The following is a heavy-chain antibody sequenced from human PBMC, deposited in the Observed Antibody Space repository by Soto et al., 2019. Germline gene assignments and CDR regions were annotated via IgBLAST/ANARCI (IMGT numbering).Heavy chain of an antibody. CDR3: ARGTKIVVVPAAYDY. CDR2: ISYDGSNE. Sequence: GGSLRLSCAASGFIFSNYGMHWVRQAPGKGLEWVAVISYDGSNEYCADSVKGRFTISRDNAKNSLYLQMNSLRAEDTAVYYCARGTKIVVVPAAYDYWVQGTLVTVSS. D-gene: IGHD2-2*01. J-gene: IGHJ4*02. V-gene: IGHV3-30*03. CDR1: GFIFSNYG.